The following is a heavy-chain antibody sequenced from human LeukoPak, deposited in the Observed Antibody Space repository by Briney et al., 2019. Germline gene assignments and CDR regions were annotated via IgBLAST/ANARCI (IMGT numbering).Heavy chain of an antibody. V-gene: IGHV4-34*01. J-gene: IGHJ4*02. Sequence: SETLSLTCAGYGGSFSGYYWSWIRQPPGKGLEWIGEINHSGSTNYNPSLKSRVTISVDTSKNQFSLKLSSVTAADTAVYYCARQPATINDYWGQGTLVTVSS. D-gene: IGHD5-12*01. CDR3: ARQPATINDY. CDR2: INHSGST. CDR1: GGSFSGYY.